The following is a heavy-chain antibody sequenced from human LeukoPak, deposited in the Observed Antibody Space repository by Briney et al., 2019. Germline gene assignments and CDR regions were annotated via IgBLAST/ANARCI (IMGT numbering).Heavy chain of an antibody. CDR2: INPSGGST. Sequence: ASVKVSCKASGYTFTSYYMHWVRQAPGQGLEWMGIINPSGGSTSYAQKFQGRVTMTRDMSTSTVYMELSSLRSEDTAVYYCARDYSGYYDTSGYRPYYYYMDVWGKGTTVTVS. CDR1: GYTFTSYY. V-gene: IGHV1-46*01. J-gene: IGHJ6*03. D-gene: IGHD3-22*01. CDR3: ARDYSGYYDTSGYRPYYYYMDV.